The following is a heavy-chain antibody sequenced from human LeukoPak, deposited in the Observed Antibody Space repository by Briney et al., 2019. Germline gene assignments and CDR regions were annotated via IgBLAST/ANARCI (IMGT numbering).Heavy chain of an antibody. CDR2: IVPVFGTP. D-gene: IGHD3-10*01. V-gene: IGHV1-69*05. J-gene: IGHJ4*02. CDR3: ASHYGNSATGGFPY. CDR1: GGTFSNYA. Sequence: SVKVSCKASGGTFSNYAINWVRQAPGQGLEWMGRIVPVFGTPSFAQKFQGRVTLTRDGSTNTAYMEMSSLRSEDTAVYYCASHYGNSATGGFPYWGQGTPVTVSS.